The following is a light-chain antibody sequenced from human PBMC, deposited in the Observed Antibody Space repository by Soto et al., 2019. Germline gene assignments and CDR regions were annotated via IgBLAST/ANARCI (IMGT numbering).Light chain of an antibody. Sequence: EIVLTQSPGTLSLSPGETATLSCRASETVGNNYLAWYVQRPGQAPSLLIFGASNRAAGIPDRFSGSGSGTDFTLTISRLAPEDFAVYYCQQYGTSLVTFGGGTKVEIK. CDR1: ETVGNNY. J-gene: IGKJ4*01. CDR3: QQYGTSLVT. CDR2: GAS. V-gene: IGKV3-20*01.